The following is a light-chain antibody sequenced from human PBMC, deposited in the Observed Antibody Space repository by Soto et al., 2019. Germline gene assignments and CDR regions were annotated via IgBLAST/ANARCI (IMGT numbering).Light chain of an antibody. V-gene: IGLV2-23*01. CDR1: SSDVGSYNL. CDR3: CSYAGSSTWV. CDR2: ECS. Sequence: QSALTQPASVSGSPGQSITISCTGTSSDVGSYNLVSWYQQHPGKAPKHMIYECSKRPSGVSNRFSGSKSGNTASLTISGLQAEDEADYYCCSYAGSSTWVFGGGTKVTVL. J-gene: IGLJ3*02.